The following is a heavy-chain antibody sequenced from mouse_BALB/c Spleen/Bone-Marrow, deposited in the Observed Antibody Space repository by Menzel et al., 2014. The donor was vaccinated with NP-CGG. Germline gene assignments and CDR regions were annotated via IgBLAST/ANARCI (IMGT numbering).Heavy chain of an antibody. D-gene: IGHD1-1*01. CDR2: INPDSSTI. CDR1: GFDFSRYW. Sequence: VQLQQSGGGLVQPGGSLKLSCAASGFDFSRYWMSWVRQAPGKGLEWIGEINPDSSTINYTPSLKDKFIISRDNAKNTLYLQMSKVRSEGTALYYCARLGYYGSSDYWGQGTTLTVSS. CDR3: ARLGYYGSSDY. J-gene: IGHJ2*01. V-gene: IGHV4-1*02.